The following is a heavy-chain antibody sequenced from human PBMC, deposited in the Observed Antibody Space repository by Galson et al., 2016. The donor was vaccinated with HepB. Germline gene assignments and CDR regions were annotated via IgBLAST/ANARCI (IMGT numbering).Heavy chain of an antibody. Sequence: SLRLSCAASGFFFSSYSMNWVRQAPGKGLEWVSSISSSSGYIYYADSVKGRFTISRDNAKNSLYLQMHSLRVEDTAVYYCAKHLSWGIAAAGYYYYCYGMDVWGQGTAVTVSS. CDR2: ISSSSGYI. V-gene: IGHV3-21*01. CDR1: GFFFSSYS. D-gene: IGHD6-13*01. J-gene: IGHJ6*02. CDR3: AKHLSWGIAAAGYYYYCYGMDV.